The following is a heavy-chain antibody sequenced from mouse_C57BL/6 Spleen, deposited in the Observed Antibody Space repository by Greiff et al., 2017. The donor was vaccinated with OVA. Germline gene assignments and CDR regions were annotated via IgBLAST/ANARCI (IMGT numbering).Heavy chain of an antibody. V-gene: IGHV5-4*03. CDR2: ISDGGSYT. D-gene: IGHD2-3*01. CDR1: GFTFSSYA. J-gene: IGHJ1*03. Sequence: EVMLVESGGGLVKPGGSLKLSCAASGFTFSSYAMSWVRQTPEKRLEWVATISDGGSYTYYPDNVKGRFTISRDNAKNNLYLQMSHLKSADTAMYYCARADDGYYGWYFDVWGTGTTVTVSS. CDR3: ARADDGYYGWYFDV.